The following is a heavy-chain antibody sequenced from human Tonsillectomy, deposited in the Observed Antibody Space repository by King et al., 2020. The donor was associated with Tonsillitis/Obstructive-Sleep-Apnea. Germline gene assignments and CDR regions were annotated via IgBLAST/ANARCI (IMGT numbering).Heavy chain of an antibody. D-gene: IGHD6-19*01. Sequence: QLQLQESGPGLVKPSETLSLTCTVSGGSISGTNYYWGWIRQPPGKGLEWIGSIYYTGSTYYNPSLESRVTIFVDTSKNQFSLKLSSVAAADTAVYYCAGHGGSGWYGGWFDPCGQGTLVTVSS. J-gene: IGHJ5*02. CDR3: AGHGGSGWYGGWFDP. CDR1: GGSISGTNYY. CDR2: IYYTGST. V-gene: IGHV4-39*01.